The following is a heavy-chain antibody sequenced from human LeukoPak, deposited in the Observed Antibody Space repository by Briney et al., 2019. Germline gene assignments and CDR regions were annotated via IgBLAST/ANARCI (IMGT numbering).Heavy chain of an antibody. CDR3: ATGDFYVAFDY. J-gene: IGHJ4*02. CDR1: GGSFGGYY. V-gene: IGHV4-34*01. Sequence: SETLSLTCAVYGGSFGGYYWSWIRQPPGKGLEWIGEINHSGSTNYNPSLKSRVTISVDTSKNQFSLKLSSVTAADTAVYYCATGDFYVAFDYWGQGTLVTVPS. CDR2: INHSGST. D-gene: IGHD2/OR15-2a*01.